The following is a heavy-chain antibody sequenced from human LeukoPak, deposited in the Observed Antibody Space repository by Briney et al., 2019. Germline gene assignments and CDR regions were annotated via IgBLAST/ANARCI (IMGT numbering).Heavy chain of an antibody. V-gene: IGHV4-59*01. J-gene: IGHJ4*02. D-gene: IGHD5-24*01. CDR3: TRDRRDGYNYVDV. Sequence: PSETLSLTCTVSGGSINNYYWSWIRQPPGKGLEGVGYISYSGSTDYNPSLKSRVTMSVDTSKNQFSLKLKSVTPADTAIYYCTRDRRDGYNYVDVWGQGTLVTVSS. CDR2: ISYSGST. CDR1: GGSINNYY.